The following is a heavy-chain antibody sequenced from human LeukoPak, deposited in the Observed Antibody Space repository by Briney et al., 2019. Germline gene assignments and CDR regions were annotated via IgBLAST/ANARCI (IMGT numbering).Heavy chain of an antibody. CDR1: GFTFSNYA. CDR2: ISNSGSFT. Sequence: VQPGGSLRLSCAASGFTFSNYAMSWVRQAPGKGLEWVSAISNSGSFTYFADSVKDRFTISRDNSKNTLFLQMNSLRADDTAVYYCARMVRGVINPCDHWGQGTLVTVSS. D-gene: IGHD3-10*01. V-gene: IGHV3-23*01. J-gene: IGHJ4*02. CDR3: ARMVRGVINPCDH.